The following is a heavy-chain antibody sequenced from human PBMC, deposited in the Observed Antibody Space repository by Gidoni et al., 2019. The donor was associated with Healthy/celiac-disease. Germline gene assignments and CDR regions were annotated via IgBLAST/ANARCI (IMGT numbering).Heavy chain of an antibody. CDR2: INHSGST. CDR3: AGRGTTVTTSLIPH. Sequence: QMQLQQWGAGLLKPSETLSLPCAVYGVSFSGYYWSWIRQPPGKGLEWIGEINHSGSTNYNPSLKSRVTISVDTSKNQFSLKLSSVTAADTAVYYCAGRGTTVTTSLIPHWGQGTLVTVSS. D-gene: IGHD4-17*01. J-gene: IGHJ1*01. CDR1: GVSFSGYY. V-gene: IGHV4-34*01.